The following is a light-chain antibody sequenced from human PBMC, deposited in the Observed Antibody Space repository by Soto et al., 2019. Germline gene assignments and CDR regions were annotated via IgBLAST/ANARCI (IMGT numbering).Light chain of an antibody. CDR2: EVS. CDR3: SSYTRQYTPAYV. Sequence: QSALTQPASVSGSPGQSITLSCTGTSSDVGGYNYVSWYQQHPGKAPKLMIYEVSNRPSGISHRFSGSKSGNTASLTISGLRAEDEADYYCSSYTRQYTPAYVFGAGTKLTDL. J-gene: IGLJ1*01. CDR1: SSDVGGYNY. V-gene: IGLV2-14*01.